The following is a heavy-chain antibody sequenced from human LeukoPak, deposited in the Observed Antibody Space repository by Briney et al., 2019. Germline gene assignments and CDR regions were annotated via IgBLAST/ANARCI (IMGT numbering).Heavy chain of an antibody. CDR2: ISASGGST. CDR1: GFTFSSSA. CDR3: SKEGSGSYYYMDV. V-gene: IGHV3-23*01. D-gene: IGHD1-26*01. J-gene: IGHJ6*03. Sequence: GGSLRLSCVASGFTFSSSAMSWVRQAPGKGLEWVSAISASGGSTYYADSVKGRFTISRDNSRNTLYLQMNSLRVEDTAVYYCSKEGSGSYYYMDVWGKGTTVTVSS.